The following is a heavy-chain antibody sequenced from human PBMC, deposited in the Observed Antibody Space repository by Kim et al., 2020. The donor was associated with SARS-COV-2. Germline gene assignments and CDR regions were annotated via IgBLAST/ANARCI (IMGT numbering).Heavy chain of an antibody. CDR1: GGSISSSNW. V-gene: IGHV4-4*02. CDR3: ARVKCSGGSCNGGWFDP. CDR2: IYHSGST. J-gene: IGHJ5*02. Sequence: SETLSLTCAVSGGSISSSNWWSWVRQPPGKGLEWIGEIYHSGSTNYNPSLKSRVTISVDKSKNQFSLKLSSVTAADTAVYYCARVKCSGGSCNGGWFDPWGQGTLVTVSS. D-gene: IGHD2-15*01.